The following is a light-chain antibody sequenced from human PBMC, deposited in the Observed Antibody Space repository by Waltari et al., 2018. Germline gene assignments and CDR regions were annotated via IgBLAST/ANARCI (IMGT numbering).Light chain of an antibody. Sequence: EIVMTQSPATLSVSPGERAILSCRASQSVTTNLAWYPRKPGQAPRLLIYGASTRATDIPARFSGSGSGTEFTLTISSLQSEDCAVYYCHQYNDGPPFNFGQGTKLEIK. CDR1: QSVTTN. CDR2: GAS. J-gene: IGKJ2*01. V-gene: IGKV3-15*01. CDR3: HQYNDGPPFN.